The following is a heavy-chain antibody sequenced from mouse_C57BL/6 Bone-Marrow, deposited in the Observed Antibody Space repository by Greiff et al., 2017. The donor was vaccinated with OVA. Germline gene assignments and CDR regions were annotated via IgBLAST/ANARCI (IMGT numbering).Heavy chain of an antibody. J-gene: IGHJ3*01. CDR3: ARYGNYFWFAY. CDR1: GYTFTSYG. D-gene: IGHD2-10*02. CDR2: IYPRSGNN. V-gene: IGHV1-81*01. Sequence: QVQLQQSGAELARPGASVKLSCKASGYTFTSYGISWVKQSTGQGLEWIGDIYPRSGNNYYNEKFKGKATLTADKSSSTAYMELRSLTSDDSAVYFCARYGNYFWFAYGGQGTLVTVSA.